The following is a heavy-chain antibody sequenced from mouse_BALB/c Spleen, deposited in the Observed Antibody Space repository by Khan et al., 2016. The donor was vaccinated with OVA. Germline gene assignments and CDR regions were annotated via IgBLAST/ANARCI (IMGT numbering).Heavy chain of an antibody. J-gene: IGHJ4*01. CDR3: TRNGSSYDAMDY. CDR1: GYTFTSYW. CDR2: IYPSASYT. D-gene: IGHD1-1*01. V-gene: IGHV1-69*02. Sequence: QVQLQQPGAELVRPGASVKLSCKASGYTFTSYWINWVKQRPGQGLEWIGNIYPSASYTTYNQKFKDKVTLTVDKSSSTASMQLSNPKSEDSAVNDCTRNGSSYDAMDYWGQGTSVTVSS.